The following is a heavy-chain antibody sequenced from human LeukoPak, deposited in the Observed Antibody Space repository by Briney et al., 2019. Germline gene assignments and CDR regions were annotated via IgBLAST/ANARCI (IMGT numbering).Heavy chain of an antibody. J-gene: IGHJ6*02. CDR3: TRVGYSSSWYSYYYYGMDV. D-gene: IGHD6-13*01. V-gene: IGHV3-49*04. CDR1: GFTFGDYA. Sequence: PGGSLRLSCTASGFTFGDYAMSWVRQAPGKRLEWVGFIRSKAYGGTTEYAASVKGRFTISRGDSKSIAYLQMNSLKTEDTAVYYCTRVGYSSSWYSYYYYGMDVWGQGTTVTVSS. CDR2: IRSKAYGGTT.